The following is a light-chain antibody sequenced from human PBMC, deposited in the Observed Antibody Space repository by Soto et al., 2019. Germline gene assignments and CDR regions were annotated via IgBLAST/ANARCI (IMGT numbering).Light chain of an antibody. V-gene: IGKV2D-29*01. CDR2: EVY. J-gene: IGKJ1*01. CDR3: MQSIQLPWT. Sequence: DIVMTQTPLSLSVTPGQPASISCKASQSLLHSDGKTCLYWYLQKPGQPPELLIYEVYNRFSGVPDRLIANGPGSYFTLKISRVEGEEVGVYYFMQSIQLPWTFGQGTQAQIK. CDR1: QSLLHSDGKTC.